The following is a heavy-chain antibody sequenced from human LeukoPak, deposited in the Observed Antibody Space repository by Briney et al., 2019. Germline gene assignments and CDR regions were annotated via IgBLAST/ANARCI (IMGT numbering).Heavy chain of an antibody. J-gene: IGHJ1*01. D-gene: IGHD6-25*01. V-gene: IGHV4-34*01. CDR2: IYYSGST. CDR3: ASPGRPGRAALS. Sequence: SETLSLXCAVYGGSFSGYYWSWIRQPPGKVLEWIGSIYYSGSTYYNPSLKSRVTISVDTSKNQFSLKLSSVTAADTAVYYCASPGRPGRAALSWGQGTLVTVSS. CDR1: GGSFSGYY.